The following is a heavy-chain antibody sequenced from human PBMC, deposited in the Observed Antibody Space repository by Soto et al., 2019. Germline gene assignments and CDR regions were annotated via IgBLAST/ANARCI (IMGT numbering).Heavy chain of an antibody. CDR1: GGTFSSYA. D-gene: IGHD7-27*01. Sequence: QVQLVQSGAEVKKPGSSVKVSCKASGGTFSSYAISWVRQAPGQGLEWMGGIIPIFGTANYAQKFQGRVTITADESPSTAYMQLSSMRSEDTAVYYWARDKTGDNSAFYYDYGMAVWGQGPTVTVSS. CDR3: ARDKTGDNSAFYYDYGMAV. J-gene: IGHJ6*02. CDR2: IIPIFGTA. V-gene: IGHV1-69*01.